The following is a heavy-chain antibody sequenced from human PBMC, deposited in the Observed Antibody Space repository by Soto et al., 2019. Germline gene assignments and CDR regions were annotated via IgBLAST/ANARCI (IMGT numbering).Heavy chain of an antibody. V-gene: IGHV4-34*01. Sequence: QVQLQQWGAGLLKPSETLSLTCAVYGGSFSGYYWSWIRLPPGKGLEWIGEVNHSGDTNYNPSLKSRVTISLDTSKTQFSLKLSSVTAADTAVYYCARGRLAAAGRQKNYYYYYGMDIWGQGTTVTVSS. D-gene: IGHD6-13*01. CDR1: GGSFSGYY. J-gene: IGHJ6*02. CDR2: VNHSGDT. CDR3: ARGRLAAAGRQKNYYYYYGMDI.